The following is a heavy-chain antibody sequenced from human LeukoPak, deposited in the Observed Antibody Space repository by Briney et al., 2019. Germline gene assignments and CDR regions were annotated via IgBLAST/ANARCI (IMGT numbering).Heavy chain of an antibody. CDR2: ISGSGGST. V-gene: IGHV3-23*01. J-gene: IGHJ5*02. Sequence: GGSLRLSCAASGFTFSSYAMSWVRQAPGKGLEWVSAISGSGGSTYYADSVEGRFTISRDNSKNTLYLQMNSLRAEDTAVYYCARPYSSGWYRYNWFDPWGQGTLVTVSS. CDR1: GFTFSSYA. CDR3: ARPYSSGWYRYNWFDP. D-gene: IGHD6-19*01.